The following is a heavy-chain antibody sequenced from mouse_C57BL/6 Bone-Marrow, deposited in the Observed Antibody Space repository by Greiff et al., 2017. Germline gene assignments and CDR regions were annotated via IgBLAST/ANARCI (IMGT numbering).Heavy chain of an antibody. CDR3: ARDDDYDRYWLAD. CDR2: IYPGDGDT. D-gene: IGHD2-4*01. CDR1: GYAFTSYW. Sequence: QVQLQQPGPELVKPGASVKISCKASGYAFTSYWMNWVKQRPGHGLEWIGRIYPGDGDTNYNGKFKGKATLTVDTSSSTAYMQLSSLTSEDSAVYYCARDDDYDRYWLADWGQGTLVTVSA. J-gene: IGHJ3*01. V-gene: IGHV1-82*01.